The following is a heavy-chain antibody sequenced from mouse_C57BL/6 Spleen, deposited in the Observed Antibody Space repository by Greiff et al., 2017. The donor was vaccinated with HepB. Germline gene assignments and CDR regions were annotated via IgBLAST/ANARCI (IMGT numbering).Heavy chain of an antibody. Sequence: EVQGVESGGDLVKPGGSLKLSCAASGFTFSSYGMSWVRQTPDKRLEWVATISSGGSYTYYPDSVKGRFTISRDNAKNTLYLQMSSLKSEDTAMYYCARQEEGLPYAMDYWGQGTSVTVSS. CDR2: ISSGGSYT. D-gene: IGHD2-4*01. J-gene: IGHJ4*01. CDR1: GFTFSSYG. V-gene: IGHV5-6*01. CDR3: ARQEEGLPYAMDY.